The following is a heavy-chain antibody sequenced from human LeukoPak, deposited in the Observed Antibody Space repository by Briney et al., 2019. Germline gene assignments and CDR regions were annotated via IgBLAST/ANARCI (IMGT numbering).Heavy chain of an antibody. CDR2: INHSGST. D-gene: IGHD5-24*01. V-gene: IGHV4-34*01. Sequence: SETLSLTCAVYGGSFSGYYWSWIRQPPGKGLEWIGEINHSGSTNYNPSLKSRVTISVDTSKNQFSLKLSSVTAADTAVYYCARLDGYNYYFDYWGQGTLVTVSS. CDR1: GGSFSGYY. CDR3: ARLDGYNYYFDY. J-gene: IGHJ4*02.